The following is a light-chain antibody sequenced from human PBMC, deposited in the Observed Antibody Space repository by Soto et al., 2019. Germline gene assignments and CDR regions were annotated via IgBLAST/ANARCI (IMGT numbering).Light chain of an antibody. CDR2: RND. CDR3: AAWDDSLHGVV. Sequence: QSVLTQPPSASGTPGQRVTISCSGSSSNIGSNTVHWYQHLPGTAPKLLIYRNDQQPSGVSYRSSGAKSGTSASLAISGLQSEDEADYYCAAWDDSLHGVVFGGGTKVTVL. CDR1: SSNIGSNT. V-gene: IGLV1-44*01. J-gene: IGLJ2*01.